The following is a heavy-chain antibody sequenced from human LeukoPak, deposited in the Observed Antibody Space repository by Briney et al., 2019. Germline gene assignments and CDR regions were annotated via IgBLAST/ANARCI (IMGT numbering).Heavy chain of an antibody. V-gene: IGHV4-34*01. D-gene: IGHD6-19*01. Sequence: PSETLSLTCAVYGGSFSGYYWSWIRQPPGKELEWIGEINHSGSTNYNPSLKSRVTISVDTSKNQFSLKLSSVTAADTAVYYCARSVAGTPFDYWGQGTLVTVSS. CDR2: INHSGST. CDR1: GGSFSGYY. J-gene: IGHJ4*02. CDR3: ARSVAGTPFDY.